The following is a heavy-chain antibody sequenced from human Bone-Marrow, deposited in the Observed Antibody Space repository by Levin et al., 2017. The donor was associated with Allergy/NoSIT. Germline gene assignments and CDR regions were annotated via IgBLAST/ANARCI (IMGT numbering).Heavy chain of an antibody. CDR2: ISSSGSTI. J-gene: IGHJ2*01. Sequence: GGSLRLSCAASGFTFSSYEMNWVRQAPGKGLEWVSYISSSGSTIYYADSVKGRFTISRDNAKNSLYLQMNSLRAEDTAVYYCASFNYYDSSGYYWSGSTWYFDLWGRGTLVTVSS. D-gene: IGHD3-22*01. CDR3: ASFNYYDSSGYYWSGSTWYFDL. CDR1: GFTFSSYE. V-gene: IGHV3-48*03.